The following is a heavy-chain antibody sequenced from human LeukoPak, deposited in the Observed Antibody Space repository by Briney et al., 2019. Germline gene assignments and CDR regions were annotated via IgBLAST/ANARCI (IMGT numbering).Heavy chain of an antibody. CDR3: ARDYYYDSSGYYYIYYMDV. CDR2: ISAYNGNT. V-gene: IGHV1-18*01. D-gene: IGHD3-22*01. Sequence: ASVKVSCKASGYTFTSYGISWVRQAPGQGLEWMGWISAYNGNTNYAQKLQGRVTMSTDTSTSTAYMERRSLRSDDTAVYYCARDYYYDSSGYYYIYYMDVWGKGTTVTVSS. CDR1: GYTFTSYG. J-gene: IGHJ6*03.